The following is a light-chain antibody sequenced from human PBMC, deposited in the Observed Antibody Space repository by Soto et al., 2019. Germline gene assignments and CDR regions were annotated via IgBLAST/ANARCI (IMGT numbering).Light chain of an antibody. CDR1: SSDVGGYNY. V-gene: IGLV2-14*01. CDR2: EVS. J-gene: IGLJ1*01. CDR3: SSYTSSSTLV. Sequence: QSALTQPASVPGSPGQSITISCTGTSSDVGGYNYVSWYQQHPGKAPKLMIYEVSNRPSGVSYRFSGSKSGSTASLTISGLQAEDEADYYCSSYTSSSTLVFGTGTKVTVL.